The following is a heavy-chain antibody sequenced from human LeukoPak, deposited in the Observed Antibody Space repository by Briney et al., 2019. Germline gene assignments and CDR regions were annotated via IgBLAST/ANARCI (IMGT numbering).Heavy chain of an antibody. Sequence: GESLKISCKGSGYSFTSYWIGWVRQMPGKGLEWMGIIYPGDSDTRYSPSFQGQVTISADKSISTAYLQWSSLKASDTAMYYCARHVLGSRYYDSSGYYLDAFDIWGQGTMVTVSS. J-gene: IGHJ3*02. D-gene: IGHD3-22*01. CDR3: ARHVLGSRYYDSSGYYLDAFDI. CDR2: IYPGDSDT. CDR1: GYSFTSYW. V-gene: IGHV5-51*01.